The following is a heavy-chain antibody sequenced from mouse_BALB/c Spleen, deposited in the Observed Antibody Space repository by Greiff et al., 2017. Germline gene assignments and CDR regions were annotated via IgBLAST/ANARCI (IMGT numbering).Heavy chain of an antibody. D-gene: IGHD2-2*01. V-gene: IGHV14-3*02. CDR2: IDPANGNT. J-gene: IGHJ3*01. CDR3: ARDWGYDGFAY. Sequence: VQLQQSGAELVKPRASVKLSCTASGFNIKDTYMHWVKQRPEQGLEWIGRIDPANGNTKYDPKFQGKATITADTSSNTAYLQLSSLTSEDTAVYYCARDWGYDGFAYWGQGTLVTVSA. CDR1: GFNIKDTY.